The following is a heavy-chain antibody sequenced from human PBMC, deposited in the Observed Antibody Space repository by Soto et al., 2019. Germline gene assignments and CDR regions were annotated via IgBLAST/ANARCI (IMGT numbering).Heavy chain of an antibody. CDR2: IYHSGST. J-gene: IGHJ4*02. Sequence: PSETLSLTCAVSGYSISSGYYWGWIRQPPGKGLEWIGTIYHSGSTYYNPSLKSRVTISVDTSQNQFSPKMGSVTAADTAVYYCARGVYYGSGTYSQYFDSWGQGTLVTVSS. CDR1: GYSISSGYY. CDR3: ARGVYYGSGTYSQYFDS. D-gene: IGHD3-10*01. V-gene: IGHV4-38-2*01.